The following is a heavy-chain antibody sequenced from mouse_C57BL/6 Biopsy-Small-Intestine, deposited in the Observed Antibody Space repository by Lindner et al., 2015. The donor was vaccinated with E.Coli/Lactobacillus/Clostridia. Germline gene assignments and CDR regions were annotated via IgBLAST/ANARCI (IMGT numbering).Heavy chain of an antibody. CDR3: ARDGYYAMDY. V-gene: IGHV5-4*01. CDR2: ISDGGSYT. J-gene: IGHJ4*01. CDR1: GFTFSSYA. Sequence: VQLQESGEGLVKPGGSLKLSCAASGFTFSSYAMSWVRQTPEKRLEWVATISDGGSYTYYPDNVKGRFTISRDNAKNNLYLQMSHLKSEDTAMYYCARDGYYAMDYWGQGTSVTVSS.